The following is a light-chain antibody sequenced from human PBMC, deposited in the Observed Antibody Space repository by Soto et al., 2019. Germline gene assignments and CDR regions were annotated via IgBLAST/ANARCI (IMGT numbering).Light chain of an antibody. Sequence: DIQMTQSPSSVSASVGDRVTITCRASQGISSWLAWYQQKPGKAPKLLIYAASSLQSGVPSRFSGSGSGTEFIFTISSLQPEDIATYYCQQYDTLSFTFGPGTKVDIK. V-gene: IGKV1-12*01. CDR2: AAS. CDR3: QQYDTLSFT. CDR1: QGISSW. J-gene: IGKJ3*01.